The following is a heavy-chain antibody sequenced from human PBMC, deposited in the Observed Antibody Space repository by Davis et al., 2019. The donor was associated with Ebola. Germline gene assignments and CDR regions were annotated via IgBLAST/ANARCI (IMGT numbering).Heavy chain of an antibody. CDR3: AREDIVVVVAATPHYYYGMDV. V-gene: IGHV1-2*06. CDR1: GYTFTGYH. J-gene: IGHJ6*04. CDR2: MNPHSGGT. Sequence: ASVKVSCKASGYTFTGYHMHWVRQAPGQGLEWMGRMNPHSGGTNYAQKLQGRVTMTTDTSTSTAYMELRSLRSDDTAVYYCAREDIVVVVAATPHYYYGMDVWGKGTTVTVSS. D-gene: IGHD2-15*01.